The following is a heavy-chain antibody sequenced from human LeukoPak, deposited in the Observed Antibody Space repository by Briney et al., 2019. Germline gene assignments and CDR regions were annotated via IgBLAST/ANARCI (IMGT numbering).Heavy chain of an antibody. CDR1: GGTFSSYA. CDR2: IIPIFGTA. J-gene: IGHJ4*02. Sequence: SVKVSCKGSGGTFSSYAISWVRQAPGQGLEWMGGIIPIFGTANYAQKFQGRVTITADESTSTAYMELSSLRSEDTAVYYCARGLNSGSYSSQLDYWGQGTLVTVSS. V-gene: IGHV1-69*13. CDR3: ARGLNSGSYSSQLDY. D-gene: IGHD1-26*01.